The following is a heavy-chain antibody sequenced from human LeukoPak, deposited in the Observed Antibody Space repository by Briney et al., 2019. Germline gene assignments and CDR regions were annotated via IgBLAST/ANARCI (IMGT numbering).Heavy chain of an antibody. D-gene: IGHD2-2*01. CDR1: GYSFTSYW. J-gene: IGHJ4*02. CDR3: ARLRPFPYCSSTSCSSFDY. V-gene: IGHV5-51*01. CDR2: IYPGDSDI. Sequence: GESLKISCKGSGYSFTSYWIGWVRQMPEKGLEWMGIIYPGDSDIRYSPSFQGQVTVSADKSISTAYLQWSSLKASDTAMYYCARLRPFPYCSSTSCSSFDYWGQGTLVTVSS.